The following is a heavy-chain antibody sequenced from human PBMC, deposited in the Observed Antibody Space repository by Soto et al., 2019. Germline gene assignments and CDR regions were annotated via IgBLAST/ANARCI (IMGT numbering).Heavy chain of an antibody. CDR2: ISWNSGSI. D-gene: IGHD2-15*01. CDR3: AKDRWDCSGGSCYSRYFDY. J-gene: IGHJ4*02. V-gene: IGHV3-9*01. Sequence: VQLVESGGNLVQPGRSLRLSCAASGFTFDDYAMHWVRQAPGKGLEWVSGISWNSGSIDYADSVKGRFTISRDNAKNSLYLQMNSLRAEDTALYYCAKDRWDCSGGSCYSRYFDYWGQGTLVTVSS. CDR1: GFTFDDYA.